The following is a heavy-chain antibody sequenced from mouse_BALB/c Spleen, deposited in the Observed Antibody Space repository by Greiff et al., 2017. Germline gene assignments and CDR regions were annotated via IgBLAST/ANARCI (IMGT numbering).Heavy chain of an antibody. CDR3: ARGDGNYPAY. Sequence: EVKLVESGGGLVKPGGSLKLSCAASGFTFSSYAMSWVRQTPEKRLEWVASISSGGSTYYPDSVKGRFTISRDNARTILYLQMSSLRSEDTAMYYCARGDGNYPAYWGQGTTLTVSS. V-gene: IGHV5-6-5*01. CDR1: GFTFSSYA. CDR2: ISSGGST. D-gene: IGHD2-1*01. J-gene: IGHJ2*01.